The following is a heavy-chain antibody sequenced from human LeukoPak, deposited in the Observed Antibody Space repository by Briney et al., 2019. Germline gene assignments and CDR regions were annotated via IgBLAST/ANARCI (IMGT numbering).Heavy chain of an antibody. Sequence: ASVKVSCKASGDTFSNYAISWVRQAPGQGLEWKGGIIPIFGTAKYAQKFQGRVTITADTSTSTAYMELSSLRSEDTAVYYCARRDYYGSGSYYLFGSSTRTYFDYWGQGTLVTVSS. J-gene: IGHJ4*02. V-gene: IGHV1-69*06. CDR1: GDTFSNYA. CDR3: ARRDYYGSGSYYLFGSSTRTYFDY. D-gene: IGHD3-10*01. CDR2: IIPIFGTA.